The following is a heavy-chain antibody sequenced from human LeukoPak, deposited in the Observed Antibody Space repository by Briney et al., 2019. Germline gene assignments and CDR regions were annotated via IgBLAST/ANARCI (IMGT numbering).Heavy chain of an antibody. CDR3: AKGRDSSGYYNYRYFDY. CDR1: GYTFTGYY. D-gene: IGHD5-24*01. CDR2: INPNSGGT. J-gene: IGHJ4*02. Sequence: ASVKVSCKASGYTFTGYYIHWVRQAPGQGLEWMGWINPNSGGTNFPQKFQGRVTMTRDTSISTAYMELSRLRSDDTSVYYCAKGRDSSGYYNYRYFDYWGQGTLVTVPS. V-gene: IGHV1-2*02.